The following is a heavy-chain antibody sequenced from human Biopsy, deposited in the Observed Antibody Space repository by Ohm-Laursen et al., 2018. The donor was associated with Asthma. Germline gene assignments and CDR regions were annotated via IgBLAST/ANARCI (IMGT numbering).Heavy chain of an antibody. Sequence: SLRLSCAASGFTVSQDNMFWVRQAPGKGLEWVSVIYSGGTSHTEDSVRGRFTISRDYSKNTVYLQMHSLRAEDTAVYYCARGDSSNWSHYYFDYWGQGTLVTVSS. CDR1: GFTVSQDN. CDR3: ARGDSSNWSHYYFDY. V-gene: IGHV3-53*01. J-gene: IGHJ4*02. CDR2: IYSGGTS. D-gene: IGHD3-22*01.